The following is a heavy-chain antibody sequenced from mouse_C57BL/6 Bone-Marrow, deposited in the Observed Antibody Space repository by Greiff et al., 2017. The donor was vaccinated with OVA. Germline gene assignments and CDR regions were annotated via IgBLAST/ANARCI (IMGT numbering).Heavy chain of an antibody. Sequence: QVTLKVSGPGILQPSQTLSLTCSFSGFSLSTFGMGVGWIRQPSGQGLEWLAHIWWDDDKYYNPAMKSRLTIFKDTSKNQGFLKIANVDTADTATDYCARIGLGEDYFDYWGQGTTLTVSS. J-gene: IGHJ2*01. D-gene: IGHD3-3*01. CDR1: GFSLSTFGMG. CDR3: ARIGLGEDYFDY. V-gene: IGHV8-8*01. CDR2: IWWDDDK.